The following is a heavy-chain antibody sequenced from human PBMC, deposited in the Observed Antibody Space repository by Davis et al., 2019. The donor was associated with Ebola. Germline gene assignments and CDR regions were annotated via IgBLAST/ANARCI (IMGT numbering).Heavy chain of an antibody. D-gene: IGHD4-17*01. CDR1: GFSFSSYA. Sequence: GESLKISCAASGFSFSSYAMHWVRQAPGKGLEWVAVIWYDGSNQNYADSVKGRFTISRDNAKNSLYLQMNSLRAEDTAVYYCARELYGLGYWGQGTLVTVSS. CDR2: IWYDGSNQ. CDR3: ARELYGLGY. V-gene: IGHV3-33*01. J-gene: IGHJ4*02.